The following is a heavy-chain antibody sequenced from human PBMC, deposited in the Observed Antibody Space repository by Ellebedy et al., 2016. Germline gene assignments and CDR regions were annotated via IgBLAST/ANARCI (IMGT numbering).Heavy chain of an antibody. D-gene: IGHD1-1*01. J-gene: IGHJ5*02. CDR3: ARGYNWNDVLNWFNP. Sequence: ASVKVSXXASGYTFTGYYMHWVRQAPGQGLEWMGWINPNSGGTNYAQKFQGRVTMTRDTSISTAYMELSRLRSDDTAVYYCARGYNWNDVLNWFNPWGQGTLVTVSS. CDR2: INPNSGGT. CDR1: GYTFTGYY. V-gene: IGHV1-2*02.